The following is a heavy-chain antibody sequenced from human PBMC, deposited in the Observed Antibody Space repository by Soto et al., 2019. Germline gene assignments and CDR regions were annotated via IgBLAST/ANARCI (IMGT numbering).Heavy chain of an antibody. CDR1: GGSISSGGYY. CDR2: IYYSGST. D-gene: IGHD1-26*01. V-gene: IGHV4-31*03. CDR3: EGIYSGSPGGTLRY. Sequence: QVQLQESGPGLVKPSQTLSLTCTVSGGSISSGGYYWSWIRQHPGKGLEWIGYIYYSGSTYYNPSLKRRVTISVDTSKNQCSLKLRSVTAADTAVYYCEGIYSGSPGGTLRYWGQGTLVTVSS. J-gene: IGHJ4*02.